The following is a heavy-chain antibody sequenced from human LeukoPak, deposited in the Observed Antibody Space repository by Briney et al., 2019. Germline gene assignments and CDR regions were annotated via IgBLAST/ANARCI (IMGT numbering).Heavy chain of an antibody. D-gene: IGHD3-3*01. V-gene: IGHV4-30-4*08. CDR2: IYYSGST. CDR3: ARYYDFWSGCDY. CDR1: GGSISSGDYY. J-gene: IGHJ4*02. Sequence: PSETLSLTCTVSGGSISSGDYYWSWIRQPPGKGLEWIGYIYYSGSTYYNPSLKGRVTISLDTSKNQFSLKLSSVTAADTAVYYCARYYDFWSGCDYWGQGTLVTVSS.